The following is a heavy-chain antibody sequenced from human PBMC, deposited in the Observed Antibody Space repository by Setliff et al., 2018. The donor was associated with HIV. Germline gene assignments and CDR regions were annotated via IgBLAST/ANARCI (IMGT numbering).Heavy chain of an antibody. Sequence: SETLSLTCAVSGYSISSGYYWGWIRQPPGKGLEWIGSIYHSGSTYYNPSLKSRVTIPVDTPKNQFSLKLSSVTAADTAVYYCARQGYYDSSGSRDAFDIWGQGTMVTVSS. D-gene: IGHD3-22*01. CDR2: IYHSGST. CDR3: ARQGYYDSSGSRDAFDI. CDR1: GYSISSGYY. V-gene: IGHV4-38-2*01. J-gene: IGHJ3*02.